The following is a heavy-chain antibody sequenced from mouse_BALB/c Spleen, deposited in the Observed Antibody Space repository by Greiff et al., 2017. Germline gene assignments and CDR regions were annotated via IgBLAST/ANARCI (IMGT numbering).Heavy chain of an antibody. V-gene: IGHV3-2*02. CDR3: ARGRYDDAMDY. CDR2: ISYSGST. D-gene: IGHD2-14*01. J-gene: IGHJ4*01. CDR1: GYSITSDYA. Sequence: EVQLQQSGPGLVKPSQSLSLTCTVTGYSITSDYAWNWIRQFPGNKLEWMGYISYSGSTSYNPSLKSRISITRDTSKNQFFLQLNSVTTEDTATYYCARGRYDDAMDYWGQGTSVTVSS.